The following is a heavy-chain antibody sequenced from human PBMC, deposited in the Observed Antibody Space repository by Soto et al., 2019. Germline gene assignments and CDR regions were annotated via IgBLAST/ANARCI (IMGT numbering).Heavy chain of an antibody. CDR2: IIPILGIA. Sequence: QVQLVQSGAEVKKPGSSVKVSCKASGGTFSSYTISWVRQAPGQGLEWMGRIIPILGIANYAQKFQGRVTITADKSTSTAYMELSRLRSEDTAVYYCASRGGQQLVTSPYYYYCMDVWGQGTTVTVSS. J-gene: IGHJ6*02. D-gene: IGHD6-13*01. CDR1: GGTFSSYT. V-gene: IGHV1-69*02. CDR3: ASRGGQQLVTSPYYYYCMDV.